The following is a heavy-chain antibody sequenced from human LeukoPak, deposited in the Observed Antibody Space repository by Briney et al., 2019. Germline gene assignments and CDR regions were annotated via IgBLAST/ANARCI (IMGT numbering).Heavy chain of an antibody. J-gene: IGHJ6*02. D-gene: IGHD5-24*01. CDR2: IIPTFGTA. Sequence: SVKVSCKASGGTFSSYAISWVRQAPRQGLEWMGGIIPTFGTANYAQKFQGRVTITADESTSTAYMELSSLRSEDTAVYYCARGAGDGYNDYYYGMDVWGQGTTVTVSS. CDR3: ARGAGDGYNDYYYGMDV. CDR1: GGTFSSYA. V-gene: IGHV1-69*13.